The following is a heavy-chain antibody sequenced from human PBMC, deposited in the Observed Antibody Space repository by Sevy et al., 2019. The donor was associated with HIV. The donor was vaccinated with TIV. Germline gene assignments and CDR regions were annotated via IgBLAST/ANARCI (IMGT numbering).Heavy chain of an antibody. J-gene: IGHJ4*02. CDR1: GFTFSSYA. D-gene: IGHD3-10*01. Sequence: GGSLRLSCSASGFTFSSYAMHWVRQAPGKGLEYVSAISSNGGSTYYGDSVKGRFTISRDNSKNTLYLQMSSLRAEDTAAYYCVKDRRNYYGSGSLMNYWGQGTLVTVSS. CDR3: VKDRRNYYGSGSLMNY. CDR2: ISSNGGST. V-gene: IGHV3-64D*06.